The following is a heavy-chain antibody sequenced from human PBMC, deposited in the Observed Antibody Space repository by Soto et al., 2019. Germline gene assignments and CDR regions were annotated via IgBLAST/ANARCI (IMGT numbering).Heavy chain of an antibody. D-gene: IGHD3-10*01. V-gene: IGHV1-8*01. Sequence: ASVKVSCKASGYTFTSYDINWVRQETGQGLEWMGWMNPNSGNTGYAQKFQGRVTMTRNTSISTAYMELSSLRSEDTAVYYCARGLWFGDRRPFNWFDPWGQGTLVTVSS. CDR2: MNPNSGNT. CDR3: ARGLWFGDRRPFNWFDP. CDR1: GYTFTSYD. J-gene: IGHJ5*02.